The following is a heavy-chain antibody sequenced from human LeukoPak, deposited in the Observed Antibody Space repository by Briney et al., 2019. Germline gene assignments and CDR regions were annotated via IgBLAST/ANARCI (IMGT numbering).Heavy chain of an antibody. CDR2: INPDGRDT. V-gene: IGHV3-7*01. J-gene: IGHJ1*01. D-gene: IGHD2-21*02. CDR1: GFTFNRCW. CDR3: TSWGDTTAEYFQR. Sequence: GGSLRLSCVVSGFTFNRCWMNWVRQAPGKGLEWVAHINPDGRDTYYVDSVKGRFTISRDNAQHSMYLQMNSLRVEDTAVYYCTSWGDTTAEYFQRWGQGTLVTVSS.